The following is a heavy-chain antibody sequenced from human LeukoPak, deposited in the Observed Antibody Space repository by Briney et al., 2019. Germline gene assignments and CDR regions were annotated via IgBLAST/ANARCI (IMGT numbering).Heavy chain of an antibody. Sequence: GGSLRLSCAASGFTFSSYAMSWVRQAPGKGLEWVSAISGSGGSTYYADSVKGRFTISRDNSKNTLYLQMNSLRAEDTAVYYCAKDCSGGSCYRYFDYWGQGTLVTVSS. CDR1: GFTFSSYA. CDR3: AKDCSGGSCYRYFDY. CDR2: ISGSGGST. J-gene: IGHJ4*02. D-gene: IGHD2-15*01. V-gene: IGHV3-23*01.